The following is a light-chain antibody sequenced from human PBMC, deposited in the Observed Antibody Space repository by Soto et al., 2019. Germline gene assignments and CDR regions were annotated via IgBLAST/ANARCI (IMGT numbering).Light chain of an antibody. Sequence: QSALTQPPSASGITGQSVTISCTGTNSHVGYYHYVSWYQQHPGKAPTLVIYEVTKRPSGVTDRVSASKSGHTTYLTVSGLRAEAVADYYCSSYAGSNNFVFGSGTKVTV. V-gene: IGLV2-8*01. CDR1: NSHVGYYHY. CDR2: EVT. CDR3: SSYAGSNNFV. J-gene: IGLJ1*01.